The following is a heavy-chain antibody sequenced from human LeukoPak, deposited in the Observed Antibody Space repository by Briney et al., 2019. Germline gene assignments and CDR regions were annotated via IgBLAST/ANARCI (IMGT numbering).Heavy chain of an antibody. CDR3: AANFDF. J-gene: IGHJ4*02. D-gene: IGHD2-15*01. Sequence: GRSLRLSCAGSGFNFSIYGMHWVRQAPGKGLEWVAVIWYDGSNEYYADSVEGRFTISRDNSKSTVHLQMNSLRAEDTALYYCAANFDFWGQGTLVTVSS. V-gene: IGHV3-33*01. CDR2: IWYDGSNE. CDR1: GFNFSIYG.